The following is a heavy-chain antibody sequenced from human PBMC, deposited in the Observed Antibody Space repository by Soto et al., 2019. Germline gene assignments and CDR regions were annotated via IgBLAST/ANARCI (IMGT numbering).Heavy chain of an antibody. CDR2: IYYSGST. J-gene: IGHJ4*02. V-gene: IGHV4-59*01. D-gene: IGHD1-26*01. CDR3: ARLVGAKYYFDY. Sequence: QVQLQESGPGLVKPSETLSLTCTVSGGSISSYYWSWIRQPPGKGLEWIGYIYYSGSTNYNPSLKSRVTISVDTSKNQFSLKLSSVTAADTAVYYCARLVGAKYYFDYWGQGTLVTVSS. CDR1: GGSISSYY.